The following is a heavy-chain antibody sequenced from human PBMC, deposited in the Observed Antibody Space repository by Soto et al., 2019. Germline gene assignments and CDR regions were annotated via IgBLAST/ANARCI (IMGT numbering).Heavy chain of an antibody. D-gene: IGHD2-21*02. CDR1: GFIFNSYA. CDR3: ERGVTAHASLFDS. CDR2: IWYDGSNK. V-gene: IGHV3-33*01. Sequence: QVQLVESGGGVVHPGGSLRLSCAASGFIFNSYAMHWVRQAPGKGLEWVALIWYDGSNKYYADSVKGRFTISRDNSKNTLFLQVNHLRAEDTAVYYCERGVTAHASLFDSWGQGTLVTVSS. J-gene: IGHJ4*02.